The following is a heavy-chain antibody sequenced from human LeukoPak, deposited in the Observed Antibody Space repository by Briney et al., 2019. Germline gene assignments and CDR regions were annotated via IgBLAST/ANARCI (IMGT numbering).Heavy chain of an antibody. Sequence: SQTLSLTCSVSGGSISSGGYYWTWIRQHAGKGLEWIGYISYSGSTSYNPSLQSRLIISADTSKNQFSLKLSSVTAADTAVYYCARDRSYFSSSYFDPWGQGTLVTVSS. D-gene: IGHD3-10*01. V-gene: IGHV4-31*03. CDR3: ARDRSYFSSSYFDP. J-gene: IGHJ4*02. CDR2: ISYSGST. CDR1: GGSISSGGYY.